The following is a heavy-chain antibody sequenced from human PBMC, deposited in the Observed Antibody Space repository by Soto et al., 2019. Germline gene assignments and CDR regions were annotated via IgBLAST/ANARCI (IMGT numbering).Heavy chain of an antibody. D-gene: IGHD3-22*01. J-gene: IGHJ4*02. CDR1: GYTFMNYG. CDR3: ARYLDRIYDSSAVY. V-gene: IGHV1-18*01. CDR2: ISAYNGNT. Sequence: ASVKVSCKASGYTFMNYGISWVRQAPGHGLEWMGWISAYNGNTNYAQKLQGRVTMTADTSTRTAYMELRSLTSDDTAVYYCARYLDRIYDSSAVYWGQGTLVPVS.